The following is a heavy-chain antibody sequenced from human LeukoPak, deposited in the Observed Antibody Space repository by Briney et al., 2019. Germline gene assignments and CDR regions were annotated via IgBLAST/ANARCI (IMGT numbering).Heavy chain of an antibody. Sequence: GGSLRLSCAASGFTFSSYGMHWVRQAPGKGLEWVAVISYDGSNKYYADSVKGRFTISRDNSKNTLYLQMNSLRAEDTAVYYCAKVYYYDSSGYYSHFDYWGQGALVTVSS. D-gene: IGHD3-22*01. CDR1: GFTFSSYG. CDR2: ISYDGSNK. J-gene: IGHJ4*02. CDR3: AKVYYYDSSGYYSHFDY. V-gene: IGHV3-30*18.